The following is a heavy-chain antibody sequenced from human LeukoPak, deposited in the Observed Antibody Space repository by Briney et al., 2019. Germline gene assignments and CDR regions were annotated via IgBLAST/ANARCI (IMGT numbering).Heavy chain of an antibody. CDR2: IYYSGST. D-gene: IGHD3-3*01. Sequence: PSETLSLTCTVSGASISSYYWSWIRQPPGKGLEWIGYIYYSGSTNYNPSLKSRVTISVDTSKNQFSLKLSSVTAADTAVYYCARASDYDFWSGGDWFDPWGQGTLVTVSS. J-gene: IGHJ5*02. CDR1: GASISSYY. V-gene: IGHV4-59*01. CDR3: ARASDYDFWSGGDWFDP.